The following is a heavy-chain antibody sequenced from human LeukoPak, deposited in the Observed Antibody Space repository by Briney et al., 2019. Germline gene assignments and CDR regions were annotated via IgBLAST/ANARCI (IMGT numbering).Heavy chain of an antibody. Sequence: GGSLRLSCAASGFTFSSYSMNWVRQAPGKGLEWVSSISSSGSYIYYADSVKGRFTISRDNSKNSLYLQMNSLRAEDTAVYYCARDILSSSWAYAFDNWGQGTVVTVSS. CDR2: ISSSGSYI. CDR1: GFTFSSYS. D-gene: IGHD6-13*01. J-gene: IGHJ3*02. CDR3: ARDILSSSWAYAFDN. V-gene: IGHV3-21*01.